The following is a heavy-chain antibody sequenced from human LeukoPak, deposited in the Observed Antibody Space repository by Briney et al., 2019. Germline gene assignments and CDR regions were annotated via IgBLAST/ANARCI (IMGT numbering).Heavy chain of an antibody. CDR1: GFTFSTYG. D-gene: IGHD3-16*01. Sequence: GGSLRLSCAASGFTFSTYGMHWVRQAPGKGLEWVAVIWHDGSNKYYADSVKGRFTISRDNSKNTLYLQMNSLRAEDTAVYYCARAFGPFDFWGPGTTVIVSS. CDR2: IWHDGSNK. CDR3: ARAFGPFDF. V-gene: IGHV3-33*01. J-gene: IGHJ3*01.